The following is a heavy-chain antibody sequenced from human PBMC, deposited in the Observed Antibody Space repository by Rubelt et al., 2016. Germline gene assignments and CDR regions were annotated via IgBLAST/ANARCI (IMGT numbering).Heavy chain of an antibody. CDR3: AKAQQLVRRGTYYFDY. V-gene: IGHV3-9*01. CDR2: ISWNSGSI. Sequence: EVQLVESGGGLVQPGRSLRLSCAASGFTFDDYAMHWVRQAPGKGLEWVSGISWNSGSIGYADSVKDRFTISRDNAKNSLYLQMNSLRAEDTALYYCAKAQQLVRRGTYYFDYWGQGTLVTVSS. J-gene: IGHJ4*02. CDR1: GFTFDDYA. D-gene: IGHD6-6*01.